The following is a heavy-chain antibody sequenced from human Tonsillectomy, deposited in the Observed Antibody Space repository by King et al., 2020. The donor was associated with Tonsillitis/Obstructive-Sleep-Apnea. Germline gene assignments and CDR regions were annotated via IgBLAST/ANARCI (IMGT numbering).Heavy chain of an antibody. CDR3: ARETRITFGGIIVIFDY. CDR1: GGSFSGYY. CDR2: INHSGGT. V-gene: IGHV4-34*01. Sequence: VQLQQWGAGLLKPSETLSLTCAVYGGSFSGYYWSWIRQPPGKGLEWSGGINHSGGTNYNPSLKSRVTISVDTSKNQFSLKLSSVTAADTAVYYCARETRITFGGIIVIFDYWGQGTLVTVSS. D-gene: IGHD3-16*02. J-gene: IGHJ4*02.